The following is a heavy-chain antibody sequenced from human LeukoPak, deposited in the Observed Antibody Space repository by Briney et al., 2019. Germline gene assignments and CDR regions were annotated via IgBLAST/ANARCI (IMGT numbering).Heavy chain of an antibody. V-gene: IGHV3-21*01. CDR3: ARILAYYMDV. CDR1: GFTFSSYS. CDR2: ISSSSNYI. Sequence: GGSLRLSCAASGFTFSSYSMNWVRQAPGKGLEWVSSISSSSNYIYYADSLKGRFTISRDNAKNSVYLQMNSLRAEDTAVYYCARILAYYMDVWGKGTTVTVSS. J-gene: IGHJ6*03.